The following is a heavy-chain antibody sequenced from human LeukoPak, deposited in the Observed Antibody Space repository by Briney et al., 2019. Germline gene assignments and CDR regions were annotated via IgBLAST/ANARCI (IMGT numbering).Heavy chain of an antibody. CDR1: GGSISSYY. V-gene: IGHV4-59*01. Sequence: SETLSLTCTVSGGSISSYYWSWIRQPPGKGLEWIGDIYYSGSTNYNPSLKSRVTISVDTSKNQFSLKLSSVTAADTAVYYCASGIRFGELVHYYYYMDVWGKGTTVTVSS. D-gene: IGHD3-10*01. J-gene: IGHJ6*03. CDR3: ASGIRFGELVHYYYYMDV. CDR2: IYYSGST.